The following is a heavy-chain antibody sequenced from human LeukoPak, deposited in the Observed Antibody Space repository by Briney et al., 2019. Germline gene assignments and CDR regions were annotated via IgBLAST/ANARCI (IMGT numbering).Heavy chain of an antibody. D-gene: IGHD3-3*01. CDR3: ARDPPGYYDFWSGYYTGDY. V-gene: IGHV3-20*04. Sequence: PGGSLRLSCAASGLTFDDYGMSWVRQAPGKGLEWVSGINWNGGSTGYADSVKGRFTISRDNAKNSLYLQMNSLRAEDTAVYYCARDPPGYYDFWSGYYTGDYWGQGTLVTVSS. CDR1: GLTFDDYG. J-gene: IGHJ4*02. CDR2: INWNGGST.